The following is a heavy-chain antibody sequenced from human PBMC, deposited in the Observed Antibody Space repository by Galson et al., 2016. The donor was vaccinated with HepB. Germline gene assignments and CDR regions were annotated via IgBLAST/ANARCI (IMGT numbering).Heavy chain of an antibody. CDR3: ARDGTGFKN. CDR1: GLTVGNNF. D-gene: IGHD6-19*01. J-gene: IGHJ4*02. V-gene: IGHV3-53*01. CDR2: IYSAGST. Sequence: SLRLSCAVSGLTVGNNFMSWVRQAPGKGLEWVSLIYSAGSTDYADSVRGLFTISRDNSKNTLYLQMNSLTTEDTAIYYCARDGTGFKNWGQGTRVTVSS.